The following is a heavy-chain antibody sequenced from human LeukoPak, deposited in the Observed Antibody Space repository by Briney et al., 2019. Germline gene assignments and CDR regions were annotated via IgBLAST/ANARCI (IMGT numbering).Heavy chain of an antibody. CDR2: IAAYNGAT. V-gene: IGHV1-18*01. CDR3: AREDSNSENF. CDR1: GYPFTSYG. J-gene: IGHJ4*02. Sequence: GASVTVSFKASGYPFTSYGLTWVRQTPGQGLQWMGWIAAYNGATNYAQIFQGRISMTTDTSTNTGYMELRSLTSDDTAVYYCAREDSNSENFWGQGTLVTVSS. D-gene: IGHD2/OR15-2a*01.